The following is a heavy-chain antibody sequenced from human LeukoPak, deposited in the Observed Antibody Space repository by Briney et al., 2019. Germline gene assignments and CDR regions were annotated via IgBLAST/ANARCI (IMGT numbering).Heavy chain of an antibody. D-gene: IGHD3-22*01. J-gene: IGHJ3*02. CDR2: IYYSGST. CDR1: GGSISSGGYS. CDR3: ARIVVITRGHDAFDI. V-gene: IGHV4-30-4*07. Sequence: PSETLSLTCAVSGGSISSGGYSWSWIRQPPGKGLEWIGYIYYSGSTYYNPSLKSRVTISVDTSKNQFSLKLSPVTAADTAVYYCARIVVITRGHDAFDIWGQGTMVTVSS.